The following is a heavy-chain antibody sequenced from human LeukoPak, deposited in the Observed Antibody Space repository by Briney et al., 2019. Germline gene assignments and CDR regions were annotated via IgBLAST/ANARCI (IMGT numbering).Heavy chain of an antibody. Sequence: GGSLRLSCAASGFTVSSNYMSWVRQAPGKGLEWVSVIYSGGGTYYAESVKGRFTISRDKSKNTLILQMNSLRAEDTAVYYCARDRRYNYGGFDSWGQGTLVTVSS. D-gene: IGHD5-24*01. J-gene: IGHJ4*02. CDR3: ARDRRYNYGGFDS. V-gene: IGHV3-53*01. CDR1: GFTVSSNY. CDR2: IYSGGGT.